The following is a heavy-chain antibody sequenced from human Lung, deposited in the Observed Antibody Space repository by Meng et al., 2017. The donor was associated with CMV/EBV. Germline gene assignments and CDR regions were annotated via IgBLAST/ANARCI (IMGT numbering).Heavy chain of an antibody. D-gene: IGHD2-21*02. CDR2: VSLIRCT. Sequence: WSCVRPVPGARLEWLEWVSLIRCTNCNPSLTSPVTISVAKFKNQFSLTLGSVTAADTAVYYCARIERHRILKYCGSDCSTTDYWGQGTLVTVSS. V-gene: IGHV4-4*02. CDR3: ARIERHRILKYCGSDCSTTDY. J-gene: IGHJ4*02.